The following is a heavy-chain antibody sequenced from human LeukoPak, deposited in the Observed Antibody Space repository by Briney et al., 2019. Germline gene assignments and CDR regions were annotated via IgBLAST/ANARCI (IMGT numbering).Heavy chain of an antibody. CDR2: INWNGGST. CDR1: GFTFDDYG. Sequence: GGSLRLSCAASGFTFDDYGMSWVRPAPGKGLEWVSGINWNGGSTGYADSVKGRFTISRDNAKNSLYLQMNSLRAEDTALYYCAGKKVWFGESNGYMDVWGKGTTVTVSS. V-gene: IGHV3-20*04. J-gene: IGHJ6*03. D-gene: IGHD3-10*01. CDR3: AGKKVWFGESNGYMDV.